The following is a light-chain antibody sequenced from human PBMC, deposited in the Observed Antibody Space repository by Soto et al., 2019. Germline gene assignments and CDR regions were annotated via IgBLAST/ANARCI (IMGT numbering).Light chain of an antibody. CDR2: DTS. CDR3: QQDYNLPLT. Sequence: DIQMTQSPSSLSASVGDRVTITCQASQDISNYLNWYQQKPGKATKLLIYDTSNLETGVPTRFSGSRSGTDFTFTISSLQPEDIATYYCQQDYNLPLTFGGGTKVEIK. J-gene: IGKJ4*01. CDR1: QDISNY. V-gene: IGKV1-33*01.